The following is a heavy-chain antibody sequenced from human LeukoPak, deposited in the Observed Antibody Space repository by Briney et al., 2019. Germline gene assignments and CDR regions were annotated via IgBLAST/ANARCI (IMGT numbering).Heavy chain of an antibody. V-gene: IGHV6-1*01. CDR1: GDSVSSNSAG. CDR3: ARATGDIHIDY. CDR2: TYYRSKWYN. D-gene: IGHD1-14*01. J-gene: IGHJ4*02. Sequence: SQTLSLTCAISGDSVSSNSAGWNWIRQSPSRGLEWLGRTYYRSKWYNDDAVSVKSRITINPDTAKNQFSLKLRSVTAADTAVYYCARATGDIHIDYWAQGTLVTVSS.